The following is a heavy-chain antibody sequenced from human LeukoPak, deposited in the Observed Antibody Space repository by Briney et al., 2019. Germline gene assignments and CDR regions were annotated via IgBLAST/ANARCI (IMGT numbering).Heavy chain of an antibody. CDR1: GFTFSSYS. D-gene: IGHD3-16*01. Sequence: GGSLRLSCAASGFTFSSYSMNWVRQAPGKGLEWVSSISSSSSYIYYADSVKGRFTISRDDSKNTLYLQMNSLRVDDTAVYYCSTSPSWGVWGKGTTVTVSS. V-gene: IGHV3-21*04. J-gene: IGHJ6*04. CDR3: STSPSWGV. CDR2: ISSSSSYI.